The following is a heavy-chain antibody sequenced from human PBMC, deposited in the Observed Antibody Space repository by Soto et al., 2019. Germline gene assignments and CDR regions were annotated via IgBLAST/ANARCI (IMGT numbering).Heavy chain of an antibody. CDR3: ARRGSGSDYDH. J-gene: IGHJ5*02. CDR2: ISGSGGST. Sequence: EVQLLESGGGLVQPGGSLRLSCAASGFTFSSYAMRWVRQAPVKGLEWVSAISGSGGSTYYADSVKGRFTISRDNSKLSLYLQRNSLRAEDTAVYYCARRGSGSDYDHWGQGTLVTVSS. V-gene: IGHV3-23*01. D-gene: IGHD1-26*01. CDR1: GFTFSSYA.